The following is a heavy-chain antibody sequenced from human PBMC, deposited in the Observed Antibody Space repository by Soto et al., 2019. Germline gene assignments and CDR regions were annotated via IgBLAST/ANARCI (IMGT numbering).Heavy chain of an antibody. D-gene: IGHD6-19*01. Sequence: QMQLVESGGGVVQPGESLRLSCAASGFTFNYYPMHWVRQTPGKGLECVAVISFDGGNKYYADSVKGRFTISRDNSKNMLYLQMNSLRAEDAAVYYCARLPGALVAVLYIYPLDGREAMSDVDVWGQGTTVSVSS. CDR1: GFTFNYYP. J-gene: IGHJ6*02. CDR3: ARLPGALVAVLYIYPLDGREAMSDVDV. V-gene: IGHV3-30-3*01. CDR2: ISFDGGNK.